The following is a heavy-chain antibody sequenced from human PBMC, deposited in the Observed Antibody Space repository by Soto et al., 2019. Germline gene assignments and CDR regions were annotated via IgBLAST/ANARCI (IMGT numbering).Heavy chain of an antibody. CDR1: GESVGRGTNY. V-gene: IGHV4-61*01. CDR2: IFDAATT. D-gene: IGHD6-13*01. CDR3: ARDRRGRAAGVIYSYGMEV. Sequence: QVQLQESGPGLMKPSGTLSLICSVSGESVGRGTNYWSWVRQAPGRGLEWIGYIFDAATTNYNPSVESRVSISLDAAKSQVSLKLTSVTAADTAISYWARDRRGRAAGVIYSYGMEVWGQGTSVTVSS. J-gene: IGHJ6*02.